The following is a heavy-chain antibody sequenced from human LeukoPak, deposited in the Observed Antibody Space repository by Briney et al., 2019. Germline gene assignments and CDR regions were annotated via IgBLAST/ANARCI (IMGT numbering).Heavy chain of an antibody. CDR1: GFTFSTYW. CDR3: ARWRGAQSEFEY. D-gene: IGHD3-3*01. Sequence: GGSLRLSCTASGFTFSTYWKSWVRQAPGKGLECVASIKQDGSEKEYVDSVKGRFTISRDNAKNSLYLQMISLRAEDTAVYYCARWRGAQSEFEYWGQGTLVTVSS. CDR2: IKQDGSEK. J-gene: IGHJ4*02. V-gene: IGHV3-7*01.